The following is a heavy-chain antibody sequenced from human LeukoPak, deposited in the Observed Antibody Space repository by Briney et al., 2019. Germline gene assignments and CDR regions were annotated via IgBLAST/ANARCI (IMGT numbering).Heavy chain of an antibody. CDR3: AHVVTNYYYYMDV. V-gene: IGHV4-34*01. Sequence: KPSETLSLTCAVYGGSFSGYYWSWIRQPPGKGLEWIGEINHSGSTNYNPSLKSRVTISVDTSKNQFSLKLSSVTAADTAAYYCAHVVTNYYYYMDVWGKGTTVTVSS. CDR1: GGSFSGYY. J-gene: IGHJ6*03. CDR2: INHSGST. D-gene: IGHD3-16*02.